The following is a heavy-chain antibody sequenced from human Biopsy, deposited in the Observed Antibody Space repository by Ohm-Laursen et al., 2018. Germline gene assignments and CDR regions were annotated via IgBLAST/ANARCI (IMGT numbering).Heavy chain of an antibody. Sequence: SETLSLTCAVYGGSFSGYYWSWIRQPPGKGLEWIGEINHSGSTNYNPPLKSRFTISVDTSKNQFSRKLISVTAADTAVYYCARGRLRAVARFDYWGQGTLVTVSS. CDR2: INHSGST. CDR1: GGSFSGYY. CDR3: ARGRLRAVARFDY. J-gene: IGHJ4*02. V-gene: IGHV4-34*01. D-gene: IGHD6-19*01.